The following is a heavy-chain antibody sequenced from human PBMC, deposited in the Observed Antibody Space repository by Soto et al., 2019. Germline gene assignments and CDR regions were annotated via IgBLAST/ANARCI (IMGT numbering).Heavy chain of an antibody. CDR3: ARGPYDSSGYSYFDY. CDR2: IIPIFGTA. Sequence: SVKVSCKASGGTFSSYAISWVRQAPGQGLEWMGGIIPIFGTANYAQKFQGRVTITADESTSTAYMELSSLRSEDTAVYYCARGPYDSSGYSYFDYWGQGTLVTVSS. J-gene: IGHJ4*02. CDR1: GGTFSSYA. V-gene: IGHV1-69*13. D-gene: IGHD3-22*01.